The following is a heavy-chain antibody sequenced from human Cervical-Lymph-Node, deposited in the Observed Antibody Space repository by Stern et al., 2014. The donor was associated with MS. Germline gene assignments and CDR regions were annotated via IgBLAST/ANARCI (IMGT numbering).Heavy chain of an antibody. CDR2: ISYDGSNK. CDR1: GFTFSRYA. D-gene: IGHD4-17*01. J-gene: IGHJ6*02. CDR3: ARDRLDGDYVYYYGLDV. V-gene: IGHV3-30*04. Sequence: VQLVESGGGVVRPGRSLRLSCATSGFTFSRYAVLWVRQAPGKGLEWVAAISYDGSNKFYGDSGKGRFTISRDNSKNTLFLQMNNLRPEDSGVYHCARDRLDGDYVYYYGLDVWGQGTTVTVSS.